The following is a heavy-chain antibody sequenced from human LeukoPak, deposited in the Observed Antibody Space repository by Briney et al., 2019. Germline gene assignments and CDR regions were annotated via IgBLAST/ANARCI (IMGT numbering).Heavy chain of an antibody. D-gene: IGHD6-19*01. Sequence: SQTLSLTCAISGDSISSNSVAWNWIRQSPSRGLEWLARTYYRSKWYNDYAVSVKSRITINPDTSKNQFSLQLNSVTPEDTAVYYCARARRGVAGIWAGVDYYYYGMDVWGQGTTVTVSS. CDR2: TYYRSKWYN. V-gene: IGHV6-1*01. J-gene: IGHJ6*02. CDR3: ARARRGVAGIWAGVDYYYYGMDV. CDR1: GDSISSNSVA.